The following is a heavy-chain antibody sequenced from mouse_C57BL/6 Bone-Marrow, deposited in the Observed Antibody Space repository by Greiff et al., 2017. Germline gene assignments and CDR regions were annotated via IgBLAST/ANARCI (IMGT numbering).Heavy chain of an antibody. J-gene: IGHJ2*01. CDR3: ARGGNWDGY. CDR2: IYPRSGNT. Sequence: QVQLQQPGAELARPGASVKLSCKASGYTFTSYGISWVKQRTGQGLEWIGEIYPRSGNTYYNEKFKGKATLTEDKSSSTAYMELRSLTSEDSAVYFCARGGNWDGYWGQGTTLTVSS. CDR1: GYTFTSYG. V-gene: IGHV1-81*01. D-gene: IGHD4-1*01.